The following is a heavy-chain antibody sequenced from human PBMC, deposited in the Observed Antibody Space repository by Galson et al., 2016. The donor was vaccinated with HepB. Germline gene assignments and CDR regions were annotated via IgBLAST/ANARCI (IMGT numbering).Heavy chain of an antibody. CDR1: GGSITSYY. V-gene: IGHV4-59*01. Sequence: SETLSLTCTVSGGSITSYYWTWIRQPPGKGLEWIGYMYYNGESNYNPSLKSRVTISVDTSKNQVSLNLNSVTTADTAVYYCARSSHRGTYYDAHWGQGTLVTVSS. J-gene: IGHJ4*02. CDR2: MYYNGES. D-gene: IGHD1-26*01. CDR3: ARSSHRGTYYDAH.